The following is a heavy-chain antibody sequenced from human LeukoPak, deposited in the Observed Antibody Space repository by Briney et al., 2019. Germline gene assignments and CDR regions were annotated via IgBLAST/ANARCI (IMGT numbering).Heavy chain of an antibody. J-gene: IGHJ4*02. CDR3: AKCYVDTVLCYFDY. CDR2: IRADGSST. V-gene: IGHV3-74*01. Sequence: GGSLRLSCAASGFTFSSSWMYWVRQGPGKGLVWVALIRADGSSTTYADSVKGRFTTSRDNSKNTLYLQMNSLRAEDTAVYYCAKCYVDTVLCYFDYWGQGTLVTVSS. D-gene: IGHD5-18*01. CDR1: GFTFSSSW.